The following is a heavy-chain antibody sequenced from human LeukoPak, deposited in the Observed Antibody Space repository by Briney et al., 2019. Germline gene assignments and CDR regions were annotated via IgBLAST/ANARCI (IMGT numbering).Heavy chain of an antibody. CDR3: AGGRGSPYYVEAFHV. Sequence: SETLFLTRSVSGVSFANHYWSWIRQPPGKGLEWIGHLYYSGSTTYNPSLESRVTMSVDPSRNQLSLKLSSVVAADTALYYCAGGRGSPYYVEAFHVWGHGTMVTVSS. CDR2: LYYSGST. CDR1: GVSFANHY. J-gene: IGHJ3*01. V-gene: IGHV4-59*11. D-gene: IGHD3-22*01.